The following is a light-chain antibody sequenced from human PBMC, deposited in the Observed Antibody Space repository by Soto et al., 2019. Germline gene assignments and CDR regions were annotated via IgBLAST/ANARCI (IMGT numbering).Light chain of an antibody. CDR1: QGVSSN. J-gene: IGKJ4*01. CDR2: GTS. Sequence: EIVMTQSPATLSVSPGERATLSCRASQGVSSNLAWYQQKPGQAPRLLIYGTSTRATGIPARFSGSGSGTEFTLTISSLQSEDFAVYYCQQYNKWPLTFGGGTKVDIK. V-gene: IGKV3-15*01. CDR3: QQYNKWPLT.